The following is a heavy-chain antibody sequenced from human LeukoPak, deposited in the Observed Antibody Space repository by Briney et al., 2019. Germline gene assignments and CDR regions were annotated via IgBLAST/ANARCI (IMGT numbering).Heavy chain of an antibody. CDR2: ISDTKT. V-gene: IGHV3-23*01. Sequence: PGGSLRLSCAASGFTFSTNAMSWVLQAPGKGLEWVSAISDTKTYYADAVKGRFTISRDNSNNTVYLQMNSLRAEDTAVYYCVKHHVDRGFTRSFEIWGQGTVVTVSS. D-gene: IGHD3-10*01. CDR3: VKHHVDRGFTRSFEI. CDR1: GFTFSTNA. J-gene: IGHJ3*02.